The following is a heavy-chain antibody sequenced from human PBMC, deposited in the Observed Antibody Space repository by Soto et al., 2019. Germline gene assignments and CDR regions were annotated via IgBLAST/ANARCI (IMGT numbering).Heavy chain of an antibody. CDR3: ARGRYVYIWGSYGYVRHVYVY. V-gene: IGHV5-51*01. D-gene: IGHD3-16*01. Sequence: PGAALKISYKRSGYSSTTYWIGRVRHMPGKDLEWMGIIYPGDSDTRYSPSFQGQVTISADKSISTAYLQWSRLKASDTAMYYCARGRYVYIWGSYGYVRHVYVYWGQGSLVIVSS. CDR1: GYSSTTYW. CDR2: IYPGDSDT. J-gene: IGHJ4*02.